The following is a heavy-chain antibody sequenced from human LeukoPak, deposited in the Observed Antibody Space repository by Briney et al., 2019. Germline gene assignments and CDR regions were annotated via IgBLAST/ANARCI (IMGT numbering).Heavy chain of an antibody. CDR2: INPNSGGT. J-gene: IGHJ4*02. V-gene: IGHV1-2*06. D-gene: IGHD6-13*01. Sequence: ASVKVSCKASGYTFTGYYMHWVRQAPGQGLEWMGRINPNSGGTNYAQKFQGRVTMTRDTSTSTVYMELSSLRSEDTAVYYCARDPVAAAGSPFDYWGQGTLVTVSS. CDR1: GYTFTGYY. CDR3: ARDPVAAAGSPFDY.